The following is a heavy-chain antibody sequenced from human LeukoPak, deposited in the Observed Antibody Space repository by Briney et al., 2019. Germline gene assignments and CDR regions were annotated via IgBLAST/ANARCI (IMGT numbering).Heavy chain of an antibody. CDR1: GFTVSSNY. D-gene: IGHD4-17*01. CDR2: IYSGGST. Sequence: GGSLRLSCAASGFTVSSNYMSWVRQAPGKGLEWVSVIYSGGSTYYADSVKGRFTISRDNSKNTLYLQMNSLRAEDTAVYYCAKYGDWYYFDYWGQGTLVTVSS. CDR3: AKYGDWYYFDY. J-gene: IGHJ4*02. V-gene: IGHV3-66*01.